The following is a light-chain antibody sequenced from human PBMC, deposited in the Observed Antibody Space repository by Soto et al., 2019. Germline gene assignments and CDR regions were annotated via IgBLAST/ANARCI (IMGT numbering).Light chain of an antibody. V-gene: IGLV1-47*02. CDR1: SSNIGSNY. CDR3: SAWDDSLSGPV. CDR2: SNN. J-gene: IGLJ3*02. Sequence: QSVLTQPPSASGTPGQRVTISCSGSSSNIGSNYVYWYQQLPGTAPKVLIYSNNQRPSGVPDRFSGSKSGTSASLAISGLRSEDEAEYYCSAWDDSLSGPVFGGGTKLTVL.